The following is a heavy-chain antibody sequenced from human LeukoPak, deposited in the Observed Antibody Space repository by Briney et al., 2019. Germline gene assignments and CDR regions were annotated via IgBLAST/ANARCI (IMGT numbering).Heavy chain of an antibody. CDR2: IIPIFGTA. CDR3: AREIAELDWFDP. Sequence: SVKVSCKASGGTFSGYAISWVRQAPGQGLEWMGGIIPIFGTANYAQKFQGRVTITADESTSTAYMELSSLRSEDTAVYHCAREIAELDWFDPWGQGTLVTVSS. CDR1: GGTFSGYA. J-gene: IGHJ5*02. V-gene: IGHV1-69*13. D-gene: IGHD2-15*01.